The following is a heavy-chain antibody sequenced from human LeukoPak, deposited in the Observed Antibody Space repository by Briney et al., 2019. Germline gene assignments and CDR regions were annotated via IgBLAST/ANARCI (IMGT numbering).Heavy chain of an antibody. D-gene: IGHD4-17*01. CDR1: GGSISSSSYY. V-gene: IGHV4-39*07. CDR2: IYYSGST. Sequence: SETLSLTCTVSGGSISSSSYYWGWLRQPPGKGLEWIGSIYYSGSTYHNPSLKSRVTISVDTSKNQFSLRLSSVTAADTGVYYCAREGSRTTGPGGYYYYYMDVWGKGTTVTVSS. J-gene: IGHJ6*03. CDR3: AREGSRTTGPGGYYYYYMDV.